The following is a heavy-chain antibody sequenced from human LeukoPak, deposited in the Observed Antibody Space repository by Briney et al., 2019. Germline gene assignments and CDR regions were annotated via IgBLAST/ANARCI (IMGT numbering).Heavy chain of an antibody. CDR3: ARYSSSWYGVY. Sequence: GGSLRLSCAASGFTFGTYSMNWVRQAPGEGLGWVSCISSSSSTIHYADSVKGRFTISRDNSKNTLYLQMNSLRAEDTAVYYCARYSSSWYGVYWGQGTLVTVSS. D-gene: IGHD6-13*01. CDR1: GFTFGTYS. V-gene: IGHV3-48*01. CDR2: ISSSSSTI. J-gene: IGHJ4*02.